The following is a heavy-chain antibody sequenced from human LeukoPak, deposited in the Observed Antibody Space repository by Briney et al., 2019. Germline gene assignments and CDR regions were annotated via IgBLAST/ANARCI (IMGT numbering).Heavy chain of an antibody. Sequence: GASVKVSCKASGGTFSSYAISWVRQASGQGLEWMGGIIPIFGTANYAQKFQGRVTITADESTSTAYMELSSLRSEDTAVYYCARAHHYYDSSGYYRDAFDIWGQGTMVTVSS. CDR2: IIPIFGTA. CDR3: ARAHHYYDSSGYYRDAFDI. J-gene: IGHJ3*02. CDR1: GGTFSSYA. V-gene: IGHV1-69*13. D-gene: IGHD3-22*01.